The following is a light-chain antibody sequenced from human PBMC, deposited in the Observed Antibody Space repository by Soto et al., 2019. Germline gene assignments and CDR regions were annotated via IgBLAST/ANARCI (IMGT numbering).Light chain of an antibody. Sequence: QSVLTQPASVSGSPGQSITISCTGTSSDVGSYNLVSWYQHHPGNAPKLIIYEGDKRPSGISNRFSGSKSGNTAALTISGLQADDEADYYCCSYVHSNTYVFGTGTKLTVL. V-gene: IGLV2-23*01. CDR3: CSYVHSNTYV. CDR1: SSDVGSYNL. CDR2: EGD. J-gene: IGLJ1*01.